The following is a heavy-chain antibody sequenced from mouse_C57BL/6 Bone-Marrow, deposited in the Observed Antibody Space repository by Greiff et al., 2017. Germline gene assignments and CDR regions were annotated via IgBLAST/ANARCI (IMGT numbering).Heavy chain of an antibody. CDR3: ASGYFDY. CDR2: IDPSDSYT. Sequence: QVQLQQPGAELVRPGTSVKLSCKASGYTFTSYWMHWVKQRPGQGLEWIGVIDPSDSYTNYNQKFKGKATLTVDTSSSTAYMQLSSLTSEDSAVYDCASGYFDYWGKGTTRTVSS. J-gene: IGHJ2*01. V-gene: IGHV1-59*01. CDR1: GYTFTSYW.